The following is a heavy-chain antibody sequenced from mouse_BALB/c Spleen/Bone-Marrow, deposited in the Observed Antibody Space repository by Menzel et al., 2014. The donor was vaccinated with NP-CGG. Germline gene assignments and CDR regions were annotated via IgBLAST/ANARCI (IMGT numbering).Heavy chain of an antibody. CDR1: GYAFTNYL. J-gene: IGHJ2*01. CDR3: ARSYYGSPYFDY. D-gene: IGHD1-1*01. V-gene: IGHV1-54*01. Sequence: VLLVESGAELVRPGTSVKVSCKASGYAFTNYLIGWVKQRPGQGLEWIGVINPGSGGTNYNEKFKGKATLTADKSSSTAYMQFSSLTSDDSAVYFCARSYYGSPYFDYWGQGTTLTVSS. CDR2: INPGSGGT.